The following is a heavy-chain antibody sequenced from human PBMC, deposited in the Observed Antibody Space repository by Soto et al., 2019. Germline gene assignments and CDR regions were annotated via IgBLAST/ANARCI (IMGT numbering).Heavy chain of an antibody. V-gene: IGHV1-24*01. Sequence: ASVKVSCKVSGYTLTELSMHWVRQAPGKGLEWMGGFDPEDGETIYAQKFQGRVTMTEDTSTDTAYMELSSLRSEDTAVYYCCYGSGSYYNVPWLDPWGQGTLVTVSS. CDR1: GYTLTELS. D-gene: IGHD3-10*01. CDR3: CYGSGSYYNVPWLDP. J-gene: IGHJ5*02. CDR2: FDPEDGET.